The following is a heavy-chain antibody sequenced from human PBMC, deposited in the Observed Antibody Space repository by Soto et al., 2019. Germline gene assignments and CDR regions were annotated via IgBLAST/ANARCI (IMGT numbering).Heavy chain of an antibody. Sequence: QVQLQESGPGLVKPSQTLSLTCTVSGGSISSGDYYWSWIRQPPGKGLDWIGYIYYSGSTYYNPSLKSRVTISVDTSKNQFSLKLSSVTAADTAVYYCASSSGHEGLPSFPFDYWGQGTLVTVSS. CDR1: GGSISSGDYY. V-gene: IGHV4-30-4*01. CDR3: ASSSGHEGLPSFPFDY. D-gene: IGHD3-22*01. J-gene: IGHJ4*02. CDR2: IYYSGST.